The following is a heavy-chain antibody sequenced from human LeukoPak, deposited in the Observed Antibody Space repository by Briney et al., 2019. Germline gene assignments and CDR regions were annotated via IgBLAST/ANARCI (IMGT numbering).Heavy chain of an antibody. V-gene: IGHV1-8*01. J-gene: IGHJ4*02. CDR3: ATLSGGTYPTGYYFDY. D-gene: IGHD2-15*01. Sequence: ASVKVSCKASGYTFTSYDINWVRQPTGQGLEWMGWMNPNSGNTGYAQKFQGRVTMTRNSSISTAYMELSSLRSEDTAVYYCATLSGGTYPTGYYFDYWGQGTLVTVSS. CDR1: GYTFTSYD. CDR2: MNPNSGNT.